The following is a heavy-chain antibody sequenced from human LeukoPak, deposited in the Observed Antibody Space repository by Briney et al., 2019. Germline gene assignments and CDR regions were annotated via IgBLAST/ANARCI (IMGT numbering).Heavy chain of an antibody. CDR1: GFTFSSYE. CDR2: ISSSGSTI. CDR3: ARSPDYYDSSEDY. V-gene: IGHV3-48*03. D-gene: IGHD3-22*01. Sequence: GGFLRLSCAASGFTFSSYEMNWVRQAPGKGLEWVSYISSSGSTIYYADSVKGRFTISRDNAKSSLYLQMNSLRAEDTAVYYCARSPDYYDSSEDYWGQGTLVTVSS. J-gene: IGHJ4*02.